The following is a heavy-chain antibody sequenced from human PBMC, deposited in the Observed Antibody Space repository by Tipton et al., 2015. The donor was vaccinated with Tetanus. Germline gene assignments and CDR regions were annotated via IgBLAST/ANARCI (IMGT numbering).Heavy chain of an antibody. J-gene: IGHJ4*02. V-gene: IGHV4-30-2*01. D-gene: IGHD5-12*01. CDR2: IYQTDSR. CDR3: VRGRGLGAYSFGFEY. Sequence: TLSLTCNVSGALITTGGYSWGWIRQPPGQGLEWLGYIYQTDSRYYNPSVRSRLTLSLRRSKKQVSLKLSSVTAADTAVYYCVRGRGLGAYSFGFEYWGQGALVTVSS. CDR1: GALITTGGYS.